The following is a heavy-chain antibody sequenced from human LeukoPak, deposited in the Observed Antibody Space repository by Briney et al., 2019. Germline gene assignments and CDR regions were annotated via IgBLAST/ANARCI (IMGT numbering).Heavy chain of an antibody. CDR3: ARDRFQLVLFPYYYYGMDV. Sequence: ASVKVSCKASGYTFTSYGISWVRQAPGQGLEWMGWISAYNGNTNYAQKLQGRVTMTTDTSTSTAYMELRSLRSDDTAVYYCARDRFQLVLFPYYYYGMDVWGQGTTVTVSS. V-gene: IGHV1-18*01. J-gene: IGHJ6*02. CDR1: GYTFTSYG. CDR2: ISAYNGNT. D-gene: IGHD6-13*01.